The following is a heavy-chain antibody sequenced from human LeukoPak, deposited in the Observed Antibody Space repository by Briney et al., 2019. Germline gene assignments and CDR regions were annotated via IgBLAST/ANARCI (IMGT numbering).Heavy chain of an antibody. V-gene: IGHV1-2*02. Sequence: ASVKVSCKASGYTFTGYHMHWVRQAPGQGLEWMGWIDPNSGGTNFVQKVQGRVTMTRDTSISTAYMELSRLRSDDTAVYYCAGDTGRDGYSFDYWGQGTLVTVSS. CDR1: GYTFTGYH. D-gene: IGHD5-24*01. CDR2: IDPNSGGT. CDR3: AGDTGRDGYSFDY. J-gene: IGHJ4*02.